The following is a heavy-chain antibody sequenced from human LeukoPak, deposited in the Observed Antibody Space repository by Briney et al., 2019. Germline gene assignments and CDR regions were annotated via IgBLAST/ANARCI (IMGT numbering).Heavy chain of an antibody. CDR3: ARDSSGWWHFDY. D-gene: IGHD6-19*01. CDR2: IYYSGST. Sequence: SETLSLTCTVSGGSISSYYWSWIRQPPGKGLEWIGYIYYSGSTNYNPSLKSRVTISVDTSKNQFSLKLTSVTAADTAVYYCARDSSGWWHFDYWGQGTLVTVSS. V-gene: IGHV4-59*01. CDR1: GGSISSYY. J-gene: IGHJ4*02.